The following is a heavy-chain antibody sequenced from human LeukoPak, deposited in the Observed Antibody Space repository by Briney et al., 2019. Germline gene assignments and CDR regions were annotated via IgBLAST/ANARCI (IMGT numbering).Heavy chain of an antibody. CDR1: GGSISSYY. J-gene: IGHJ4*02. CDR2: IYYSGST. V-gene: IGHV4-59*01. D-gene: IGHD6-25*01. CDR3: ARVYGGIAAEGGFDY. Sequence: PSETLSLTCTVSGGSISSYYWSWIRQPPGKGLEWIGYIYYSGSTNYNPSLKGRVTISVDTSKNQFSLKPSSVTAADTAVYYCARVYGGIAAEGGFDYWGQGTLVTVSS.